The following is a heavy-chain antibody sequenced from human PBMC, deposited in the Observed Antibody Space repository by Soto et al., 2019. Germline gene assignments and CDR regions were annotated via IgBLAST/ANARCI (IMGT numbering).Heavy chain of an antibody. V-gene: IGHV3-23*01. Sequence: EVQLLESGGGLVQPGGSPRLSCAASGFTFSSYAMNWVRQAPGKGLEWVSGISGSGAGTYYADSVKGRFSISRDNSKNTLYLQMISLRGEDTAVYYCTILYSSGWYLGYWGQGTLVTVSS. J-gene: IGHJ4*02. D-gene: IGHD6-19*01. CDR3: TILYSSGWYLGY. CDR2: ISGSGAGT. CDR1: GFTFSSYA.